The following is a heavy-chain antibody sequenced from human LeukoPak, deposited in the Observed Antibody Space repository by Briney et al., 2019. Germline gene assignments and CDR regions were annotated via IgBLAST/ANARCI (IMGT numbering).Heavy chain of an antibody. D-gene: IGHD3-22*01. CDR3: AKDQSRYYYDSSGYDY. CDR1: GFTFDDYA. J-gene: IGHJ4*02. CDR2: ISWNSGSI. V-gene: IGHV3-9*03. Sequence: GGSLRLSCAASGFTFDDYAMHWVRQAPGKGLEWVSGISWNSGSIGYADSVKGRFTISRDNAKNSLYLQMNSLRAEDMALYYCAKDQSRYYYDSSGYDYWGQGTLVTVSS.